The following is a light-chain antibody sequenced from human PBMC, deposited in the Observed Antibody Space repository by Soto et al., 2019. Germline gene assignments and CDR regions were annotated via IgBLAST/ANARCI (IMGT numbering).Light chain of an antibody. CDR2: DAS. CDR3: QQYDNRLT. CDR1: QDISNY. V-gene: IGKV1-33*01. J-gene: IGKJ4*01. Sequence: DLQMTQSPSSLSASVGDRVTITCQASQDISNYLNWYQQKPGKAPKLLIYDASNLETGVPSRFSGSGSGTDFTFTISSLQPEDIATYYWQQYDNRLTVGGGTKVEIK.